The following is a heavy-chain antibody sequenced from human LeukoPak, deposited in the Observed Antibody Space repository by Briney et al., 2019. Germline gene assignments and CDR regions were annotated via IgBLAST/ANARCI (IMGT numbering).Heavy chain of an antibody. D-gene: IGHD5-18*01. V-gene: IGHV3-20*04. J-gene: IGHJ6*02. CDR2: INWDASST. CDR1: GFMFPDYG. CDR3: AKVMRGYSYGYYYGMDV. Sequence: GGSLRLSCAASGFMFPDYGMNWVRQVPGKGLEWVSGINWDASSTNHADSVKGRFTISRDNSKNTLYLQMNSLRAEDTAVYYCAKVMRGYSYGYYYGMDVWGQGTTVTVSS.